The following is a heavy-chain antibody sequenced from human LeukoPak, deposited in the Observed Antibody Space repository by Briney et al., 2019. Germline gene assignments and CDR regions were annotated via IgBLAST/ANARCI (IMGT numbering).Heavy chain of an antibody. Sequence: KPSETLSLTCTVSGGSISSGGYYWSWIRQPPGKGLEWIGEINHSGSTNYNPSLKSRVTISVDTSKNQFSLKLSSVTAADTAVYYCARGRIAVAGIDYWGQGTLVTVSS. D-gene: IGHD6-19*01. CDR1: GGSISSGGYY. J-gene: IGHJ4*02. V-gene: IGHV4-39*07. CDR3: ARGRIAVAGIDY. CDR2: INHSGST.